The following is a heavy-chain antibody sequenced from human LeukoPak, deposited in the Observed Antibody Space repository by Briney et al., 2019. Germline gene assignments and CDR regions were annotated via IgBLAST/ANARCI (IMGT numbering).Heavy chain of an antibody. J-gene: IGHJ4*02. CDR1: GITYSNAR. Sequence: GWSLSLTCAASGITYSNARRTWVRQARGKGREWVGRIYRCTKGETTCYGAPVKDRFIMSRDDSKNTLSLQMNSLKTEDTAVYYCTTYSSCSCPFWGQETLVTVCS. CDR3: TTYSSCSCPF. D-gene: IGHD6-19*01. V-gene: IGHV3-15*01. CDR2: IYRCTKGETT.